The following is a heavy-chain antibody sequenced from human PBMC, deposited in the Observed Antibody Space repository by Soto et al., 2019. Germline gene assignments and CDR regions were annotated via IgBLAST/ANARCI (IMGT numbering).Heavy chain of an antibody. V-gene: IGHV4-39*02. J-gene: IGHJ3*02. CDR1: GGSISSSSYY. Sequence: SETLSLTCTVSGGSISSSSYYWGWIRQPPGKGLEWIGSIYYSGSTYYNPSLKSRVTISVDTSKNQFSLKLSSVTAADTAVYYCAREGGSKRFLEWATQKDAFDIWGQGTMVTVSS. CDR3: AREGGSKRFLEWATQKDAFDI. D-gene: IGHD3-3*01. CDR2: IYYSGST.